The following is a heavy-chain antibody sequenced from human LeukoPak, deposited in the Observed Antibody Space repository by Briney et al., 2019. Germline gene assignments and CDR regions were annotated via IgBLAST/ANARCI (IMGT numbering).Heavy chain of an antibody. V-gene: IGHV4-59*01. CDR3: ARDVKSGYGYYDFDY. D-gene: IGHD5-18*01. Sequence: SETLSLTCTVSGGSISSYYWSWLRQPPGKGLEWLGYMAYSGSTKYNPSLKSPVTILIDTSKNQFSLQLSSVTAADTAVYYCARDVKSGYGYYDFDYWGHGTLVTVSS. CDR2: MAYSGST. J-gene: IGHJ4*01. CDR1: GGSISSYY.